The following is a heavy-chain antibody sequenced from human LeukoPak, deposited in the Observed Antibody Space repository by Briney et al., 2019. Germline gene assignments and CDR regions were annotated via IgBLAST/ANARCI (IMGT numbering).Heavy chain of an antibody. CDR1: GFTFDDYA. CDR2: ISWDGGST. V-gene: IGHV3-43D*03. CDR3: AKDGVPYYYGSGSNVYYYYMDV. Sequence: GGSLRLSCAASGFTFDDYAMHWVRQAPGKGLEWVSLISWDGGSTYYADSVKGRFTISRDNSKNSLYLQMNSLRAEDTALYYCAKDGVPYYYGSGSNVYYYYMDVWGKGTTVTVSS. J-gene: IGHJ6*03. D-gene: IGHD3-10*01.